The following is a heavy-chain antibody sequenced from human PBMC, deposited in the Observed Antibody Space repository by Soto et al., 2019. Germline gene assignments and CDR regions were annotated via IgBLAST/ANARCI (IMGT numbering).Heavy chain of an antibody. J-gene: IGHJ3*01. D-gene: IGHD1-26*01. CDR2: INPVGST. CDR3: AGGGGSYGRAFHL. Sequence: SDTVSLTCAVFGVSFSGYYWSWIRQAPGKGLEWIGEINPVGSTNYNPSLKSRITISLGTSNNQFSLKLNSVTAADTAVYYCAGGGGSYGRAFHLWGQGTLPNVSS. V-gene: IGHV4-34*01. CDR1: GVSFSGYY.